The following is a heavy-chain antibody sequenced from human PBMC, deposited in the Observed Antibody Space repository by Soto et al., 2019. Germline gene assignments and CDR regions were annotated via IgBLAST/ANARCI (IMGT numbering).Heavy chain of an antibody. V-gene: IGHV1-18*01. Sequence: QVQLVQSGVEVKMPGASVKLSCKTYGYAFTNYGVTWVRQVSGQGLEWIGWVSGYNRNTNYAQKFEYRVSRTTDTSTNTAHLELRSLRSDATGICYCARERQWEALSYWGRGTLLTVSP. CDR1: GYAFTNYG. CDR3: ARERQWEALSY. CDR2: VSGYNRNT. J-gene: IGHJ4*02. D-gene: IGHD1-26*01.